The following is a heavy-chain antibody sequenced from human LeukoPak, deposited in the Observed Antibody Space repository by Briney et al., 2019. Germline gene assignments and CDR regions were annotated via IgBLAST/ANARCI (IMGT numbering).Heavy chain of an antibody. D-gene: IGHD5-18*01. Sequence: SQTLSLTCTVSGGSISSGGYYWSWIRQHPGKGLEWIGYIYYSGSTYYNPSLKSRVTISVDTSKNQFSLKLSSVTAADTAVYYCARDGYPGGDRDAFDIWGQGTMVTVSS. J-gene: IGHJ3*02. CDR1: GGSISSGGYY. CDR3: ARDGYPGGDRDAFDI. V-gene: IGHV4-31*03. CDR2: IYYSGST.